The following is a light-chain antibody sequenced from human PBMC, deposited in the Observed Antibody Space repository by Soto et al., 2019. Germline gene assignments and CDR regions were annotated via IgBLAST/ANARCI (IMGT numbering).Light chain of an antibody. Sequence: IQMTQSPPSLSASVGDRVTITCRASQTINNFLHGYQKKPGKAPELLIFAASTLQTGVPSRFRGSGSGTDLTLTISGLQPEDFATYYCQQAYSIPRSFVQGTKVEV. CDR1: QTINNF. CDR2: AAS. J-gene: IGKJ1*01. V-gene: IGKV1-39*01. CDR3: QQAYSIPRS.